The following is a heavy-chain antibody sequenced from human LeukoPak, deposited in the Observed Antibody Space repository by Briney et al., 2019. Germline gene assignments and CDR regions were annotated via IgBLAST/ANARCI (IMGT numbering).Heavy chain of an antibody. D-gene: IGHD3-3*01. Sequence: GASVKVSCKASGGTFSSYAISWVRQAPGQGLEWMGGIIPIFGTANYAQKFQGRVTITADESTSTAYMELSSLRSEDTAVYYCARSQYYDFWSGYYLFDYWGQGTLVTVSS. J-gene: IGHJ4*02. CDR3: ARSQYYDFWSGYYLFDY. CDR2: IIPIFGTA. V-gene: IGHV1-69*13. CDR1: GGTFSSYA.